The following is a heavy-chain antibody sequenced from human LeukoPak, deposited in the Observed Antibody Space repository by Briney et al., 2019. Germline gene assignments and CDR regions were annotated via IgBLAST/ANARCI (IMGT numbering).Heavy chain of an antibody. Sequence: SETLSLTCTVSGYSISSGYYWGWIRQPPGKGLEWIGSIYHSGSTYYNPSLKSRVTISVDTSKNQFSLKLSSVTAADTAVHYCARDTSLYDSSGYYYSGWGQGTLVTVSS. J-gene: IGHJ4*02. D-gene: IGHD3-22*01. CDR3: ARDTSLYDSSGYYYSG. CDR1: GYSISSGYY. V-gene: IGHV4-38-2*02. CDR2: IYHSGST.